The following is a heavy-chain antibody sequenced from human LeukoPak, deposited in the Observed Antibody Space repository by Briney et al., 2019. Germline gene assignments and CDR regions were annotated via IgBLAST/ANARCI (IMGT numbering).Heavy chain of an antibody. CDR3: ARDSSSSVDYYYYGMDV. V-gene: IGHV3-11*01. Sequence: GGSLRLSCAASGFTFSDYYMSWIRQAPGKGLEWVSYISSSGSTIYYADSVKGRFTISRDNAKNSLYLQMDSLRAEDTAVYYCARDSSSSVDYYYYGMDVWGQGTTVTVPS. CDR1: GFTFSDYY. CDR2: ISSSGSTI. J-gene: IGHJ6*02. D-gene: IGHD6-6*01.